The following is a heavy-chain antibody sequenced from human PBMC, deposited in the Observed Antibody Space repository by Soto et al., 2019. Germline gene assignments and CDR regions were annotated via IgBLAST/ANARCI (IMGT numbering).Heavy chain of an antibody. D-gene: IGHD1-26*01. CDR2: MSFDGSNK. CDR1: GFTFSTYV. CDR3: ARVDWAVGATTPSGFDY. Sequence: QVQLVESGGGVVQPGRSLRLSCAASGFTFSTYVVHWVRQAPGKGLEWVAVMSFDGSNKYYADSVKGRFTISRDNSTNTLYLEMNSLRFEDTAVYYCARVDWAVGATTPSGFDYWGQGTLVTVSS. V-gene: IGHV3-30-3*01. J-gene: IGHJ4*02.